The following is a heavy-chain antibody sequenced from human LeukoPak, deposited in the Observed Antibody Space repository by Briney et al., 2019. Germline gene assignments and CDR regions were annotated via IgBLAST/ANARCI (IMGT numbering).Heavy chain of an antibody. CDR3: ARAGGGTYYFDY. D-gene: IGHD1-26*01. Sequence: SETLSLTCAVSGDSINSSNWWNWVRQPPGQGLEWIAEIYHSGNTNYNPSLKSRVTISLDKSKNQFSLKLTSVTAADTALYFCARAGGGTYYFDYWGQGTLVTVSS. CDR2: IYHSGNT. CDR1: GDSINSSNW. J-gene: IGHJ4*02. V-gene: IGHV4-4*02.